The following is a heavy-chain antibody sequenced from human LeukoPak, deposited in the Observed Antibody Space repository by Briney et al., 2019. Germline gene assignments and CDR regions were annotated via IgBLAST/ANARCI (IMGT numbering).Heavy chain of an antibody. Sequence: ASVKVSCKASGYTFTGYYMHWVRQAPGQGLEWMGWINPNSGGTNYAQKFQGRVTMTRDTSISTAYVELSRLRSDDTAVYYCAREGGIGQYYFDYWGQGTLVTVSS. V-gene: IGHV1-2*02. CDR3: AREGGIGQYYFDY. J-gene: IGHJ4*02. CDR1: GYTFTGYY. CDR2: INPNSGGT. D-gene: IGHD1-26*01.